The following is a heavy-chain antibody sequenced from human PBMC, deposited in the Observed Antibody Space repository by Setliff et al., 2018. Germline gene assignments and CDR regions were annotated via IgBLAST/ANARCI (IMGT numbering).Heavy chain of an antibody. V-gene: IGHV4-39*01. D-gene: IGHD3-10*01. J-gene: IGHJ3*02. Sequence: SETLSLTCTVSGGSISTSSYWGWIRQPPGKGLEWIGSIYYSGTTYYNPSLRSRVTISVDTSKNQFSLKLSSVTAADTAVYYCARRGYYYGWGDSNAFDIWGQGTMVTVS. CDR1: GGSISTSSY. CDR3: ARRGYYYGWGDSNAFDI. CDR2: IYYSGTT.